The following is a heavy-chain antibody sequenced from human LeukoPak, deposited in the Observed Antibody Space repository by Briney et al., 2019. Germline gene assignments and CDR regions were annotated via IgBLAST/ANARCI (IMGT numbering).Heavy chain of an antibody. J-gene: IGHJ6*02. CDR2: IKQDGSEK. CDR3: ARGTIADMVRGVIIYYYYYGMDV. Sequence: QSGGSLRLSCAASGFTFSSYWMSWVRQAPGKGLEWVANIKQDGSEKYYVDSVKGRFTISRDNAKSSLYLQMNSLRAEGTAVYYCARGTIADMVRGVIIYYYYYGMDVWGQGTTVTVSS. V-gene: IGHV3-7*04. D-gene: IGHD3-10*01. CDR1: GFTFSSYW.